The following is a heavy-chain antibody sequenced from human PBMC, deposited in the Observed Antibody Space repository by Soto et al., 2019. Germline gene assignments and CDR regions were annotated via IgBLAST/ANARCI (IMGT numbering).Heavy chain of an antibody. CDR2: ISGSVGGT. V-gene: IGHV3-23*01. CDR3: ATYSSGWFRFFDY. Sequence: GGSLRLSCTASGFTFSTYAMSWVRQAPGKGLEWVSTISGSVGGTYYADSVKGRFTISRDNSKNTLYLQMNSLRAEDTAVYNCATYSSGWFRFFDYWGQGTLVTVSS. D-gene: IGHD6-19*01. CDR1: GFTFSTYA. J-gene: IGHJ4*02.